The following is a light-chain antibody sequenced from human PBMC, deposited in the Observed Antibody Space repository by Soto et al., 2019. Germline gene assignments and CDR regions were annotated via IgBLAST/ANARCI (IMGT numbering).Light chain of an antibody. Sequence: EIVLTQSPGTLSLSPGERATLSCRASQSVSSTYLAWYQQNPGQAPRLLIYGASSRATGIPDRFSGSGSGTDFTLTISRLEPEDFAVYFCQQYGSSSYTFGQGTKLGIK. CDR1: QSVSSTY. V-gene: IGKV3-20*01. CDR2: GAS. CDR3: QQYGSSSYT. J-gene: IGKJ2*01.